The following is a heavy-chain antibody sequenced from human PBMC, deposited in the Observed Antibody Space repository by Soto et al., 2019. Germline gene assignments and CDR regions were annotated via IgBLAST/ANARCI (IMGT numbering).Heavy chain of an antibody. J-gene: IGHJ3*02. V-gene: IGHV1-46*01. Sequence: QVQLVQSGAEVKKPGASVKVSCKASGYTFTSYYMHWVRQAPGQGLEWMGIINPSGGSTSYAQKFQGRVTMTRDTSTSTVYMELSSLRSEDTAVHYCARPTLRNAFDIWGQGTMVTVSS. CDR3: ARPTLRNAFDI. CDR2: INPSGGST. CDR1: GYTFTSYY.